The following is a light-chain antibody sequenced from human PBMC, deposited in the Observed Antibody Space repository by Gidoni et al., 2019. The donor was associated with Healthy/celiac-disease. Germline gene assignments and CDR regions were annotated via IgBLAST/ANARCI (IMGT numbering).Light chain of an antibody. CDR1: SSDGGGYNY. CDR2: DFS. Sequence: QSALTQPASVSGSPGHSITISCTGTSSDGGGYNYVSWYQQQPGNAHKLVIYDFSKRPSGVSSLFSGSKSSNAASLTIAGLHAEDEADYYSSSNTNNSPYVFGGGTKLTVL. V-gene: IGLV2-14*01. J-gene: IGLJ3*02. CDR3: SSNTNNSPYV.